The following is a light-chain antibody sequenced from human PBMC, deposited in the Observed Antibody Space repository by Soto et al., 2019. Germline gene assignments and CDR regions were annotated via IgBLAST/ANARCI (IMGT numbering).Light chain of an antibody. CDR3: AAWDDRLNGVV. CDR2: SNN. CDR1: SFNIGSNT. Sequence: QSVLTQPPSASGTPGQRVTISCSGSSFNIGSNTLNWYQQLPGTAPKLLIYSNNQRPSGVPDRFSGSKSGTSAPRAISGVQSEDEADYCCAAWDDRLNGVVFGGGTQLTVL. V-gene: IGLV1-44*01. J-gene: IGLJ2*01.